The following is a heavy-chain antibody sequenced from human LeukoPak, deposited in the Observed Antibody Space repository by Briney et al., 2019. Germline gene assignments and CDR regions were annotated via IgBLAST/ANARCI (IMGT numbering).Heavy chain of an antibody. CDR3: ARPLRGVLTGSQLACMDV. V-gene: IGHV1-18*01. D-gene: IGHD3-9*01. J-gene: IGHJ6*02. Sequence: ASVKVSCKASGYSFSAYGISWVRQAPGQGLEWMGWISGYNGNTNYAQKFQGRFTMTTDTSTATAYMDLRSLRSDDTAVYYCARPLRGVLTGSQLACMDVWGQGTTVTVSS. CDR1: GYSFSAYG. CDR2: ISGYNGNT.